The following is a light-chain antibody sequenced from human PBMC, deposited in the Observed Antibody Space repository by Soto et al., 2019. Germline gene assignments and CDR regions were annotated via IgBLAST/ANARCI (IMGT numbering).Light chain of an antibody. J-gene: IGLJ1*01. CDR3: SSYTGSSTYF. Sequence: QSALTQPASVSGSPGQSITISCTGTSSDVGGYNYVSWYQQYPGKAPKLMIYDVSNRPSGVSNRFSGSKSGNTASLTISGLQAEDESDYYCSSYTGSSTYFFGTGTKLTVL. CDR1: SSDVGGYNY. V-gene: IGLV2-14*01. CDR2: DVS.